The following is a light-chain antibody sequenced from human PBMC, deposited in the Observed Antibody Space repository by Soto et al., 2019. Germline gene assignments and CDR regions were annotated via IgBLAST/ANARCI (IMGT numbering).Light chain of an antibody. J-gene: IGLJ1*01. V-gene: IGLV2-14*01. CDR1: ISDVGGYNY. Sequence: QSALTQPASVSGSPGQSITISCTGTISDVGGYNYVSWYQQHPGKAPKLMIYEVSNRPSGVSNRFSGSKSGNTASLTISGLQAEDEADYYCSSYTSSSTRVFGTGTKLTV. CDR3: SSYTSSSTRV. CDR2: EVS.